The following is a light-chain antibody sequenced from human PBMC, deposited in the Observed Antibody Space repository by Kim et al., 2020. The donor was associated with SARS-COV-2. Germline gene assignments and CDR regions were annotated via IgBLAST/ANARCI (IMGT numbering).Light chain of an antibody. J-gene: IGLJ3*02. CDR2: KDS. CDR1: VLAKKY. V-gene: IGLV3-27*01. CDR3: YSAADNNLWV. Sequence: SYELTQPSSVSVSPGQTARITCSGDVLAKKYARWFQQKPGQAPVLVIYKDSERPSGIPERFSGSSSGTTVTSTISGAQVEDEADYYCYSAADNNLWVFGGGTQLTVL.